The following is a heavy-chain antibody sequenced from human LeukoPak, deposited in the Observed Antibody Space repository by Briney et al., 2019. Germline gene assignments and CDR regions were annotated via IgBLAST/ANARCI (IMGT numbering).Heavy chain of an antibody. V-gene: IGHV4-59*12. J-gene: IGHJ5*02. CDR3: ARYYYDSSGWFDP. D-gene: IGHD3-22*01. Sequence: SETLSLTCSVSGGSISGYYWGWVRQPPGKGLEWIGYIYYSGSTNYNPSLKSRVTISVDTSKNQFSLKLSSVTAADTAVYYCARYYYDSSGWFDPWGQGTLVTVSS. CDR2: IYYSGST. CDR1: GGSISGYY.